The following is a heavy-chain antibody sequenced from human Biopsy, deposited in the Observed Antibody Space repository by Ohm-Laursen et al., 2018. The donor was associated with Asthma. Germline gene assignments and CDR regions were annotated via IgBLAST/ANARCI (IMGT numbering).Heavy chain of an antibody. V-gene: IGHV3-30*18. CDR2: ISDDAINT. Sequence: SLRLSCAASGFNFRTSGMHWVRQVPGKGLEWLAVISDDAINTYYADSVKGRFTLSRDNSENTLYLHMSSLRTDDTALYYCAKMSEPSYWGQGTWVTVSS. CDR3: AKMSEPSY. CDR1: GFNFRTSG. J-gene: IGHJ4*02. D-gene: IGHD1-26*01.